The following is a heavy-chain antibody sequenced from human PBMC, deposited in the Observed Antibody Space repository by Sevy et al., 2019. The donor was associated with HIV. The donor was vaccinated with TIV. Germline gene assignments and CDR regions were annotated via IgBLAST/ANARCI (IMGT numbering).Heavy chain of an antibody. CDR2: ISSSNTTI. J-gene: IGHJ6*02. CDR3: AREAMIVVKGYYYGMDV. D-gene: IGHD3-22*01. CDR1: GFTFSSYS. Sequence: GGSLRLSCAASGFTFSSYSMNWVRQAPGKGLEWVSYISSSNTTIYYADSVKDRFTISRDNAKTSLYLQMNSLRDEDTAVYYCAREAMIVVKGYYYGMDVWGQGTTVTVSS. V-gene: IGHV3-48*02.